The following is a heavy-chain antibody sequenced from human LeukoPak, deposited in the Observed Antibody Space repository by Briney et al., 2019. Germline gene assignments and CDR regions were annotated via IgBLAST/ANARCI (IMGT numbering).Heavy chain of an antibody. J-gene: IGHJ4*02. Sequence: GGSLRLSCVASGFTFSSYWMSWVRQAPGKGLEWVANIKQDGSEKYYVDSVKGRFTISRDNAKNSLYLQMNSLRAEDTAVYYCARQERGYSYDYWGQGTLVTVSS. D-gene: IGHD5-18*01. CDR2: IKQDGSEK. V-gene: IGHV3-7*03. CDR1: GFTFSSYW. CDR3: ARQERGYSYDY.